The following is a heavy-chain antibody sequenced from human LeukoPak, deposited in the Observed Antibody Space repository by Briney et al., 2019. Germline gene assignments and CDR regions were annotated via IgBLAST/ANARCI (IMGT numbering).Heavy chain of an antibody. V-gene: IGHV3-48*03. D-gene: IGHD2-15*01. J-gene: IGHJ4*02. Sequence: GGSLRLSCAASGFTFSSYEMNWVRQAPGKGPEWVSYISSSGSTIYYADSVKGRFTISRDNAKNSLYLQMNSLRAEDTAVYYCARDNKGYCSGGSCYSDGLSYWGQGTLVTVSS. CDR1: GFTFSSYE. CDR2: ISSSGSTI. CDR3: ARDNKGYCSGGSCYSDGLSY.